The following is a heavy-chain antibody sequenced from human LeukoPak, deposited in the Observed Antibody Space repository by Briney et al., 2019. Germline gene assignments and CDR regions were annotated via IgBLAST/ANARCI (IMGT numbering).Heavy chain of an antibody. CDR2: IRNKANRYTT. CDR1: GFIFSNYA. V-gene: IGHV3-72*01. CDR3: ARSPLGIAPFDY. J-gene: IGHJ4*02. D-gene: IGHD7-27*01. Sequence: GGSLRLSCAASGFIFSNYAMSWVRQAPGEGLEWVGRIRNKANRYTTEYAASVKGRFTISRDDSENSLYLQMDSLKTEDTAVYYCARSPLGIAPFDYWGQGTLVTVSS.